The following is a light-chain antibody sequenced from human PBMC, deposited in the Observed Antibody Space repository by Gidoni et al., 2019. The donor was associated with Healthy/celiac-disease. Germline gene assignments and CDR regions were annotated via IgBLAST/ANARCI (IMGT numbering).Light chain of an antibody. J-gene: IGLJ2*01. Sequence: SSELTQDPAVSVALGQTVRITCQGDSLRSYYASWYQQKPGQAPVLVIHGKNNRPSGIPDRFSGSSSGNTASLTITGAQAEDEADYYCNSRDSSGNLYVVFGGGTKLTVL. V-gene: IGLV3-19*01. CDR3: NSRDSSGNLYVV. CDR1: SLRSYY. CDR2: GKN.